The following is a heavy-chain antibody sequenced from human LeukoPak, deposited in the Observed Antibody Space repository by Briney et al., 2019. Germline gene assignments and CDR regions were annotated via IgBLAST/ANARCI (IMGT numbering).Heavy chain of an antibody. V-gene: IGHV5-51*01. Sequence: GEPLKISCWGSGYSFSNYWSGWVRQMRGKGPGWMGMFYPGDSDTRYNPSFQGQVIISADKSMIPAYLQWRSREATDSAIYYCAREKLVERRPAYMDVWGKGTTVTVSS. D-gene: IGHD1-1*01. CDR3: AREKLVERRPAYMDV. CDR1: GYSFSNYW. CDR2: FYPGDSDT. J-gene: IGHJ6*03.